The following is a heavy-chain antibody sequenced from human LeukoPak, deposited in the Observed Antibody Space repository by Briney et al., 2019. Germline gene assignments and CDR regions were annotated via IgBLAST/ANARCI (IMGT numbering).Heavy chain of an antibody. Sequence: PSETLSLTCTVSGYSISSGYYWGWIRPPPGKGLEWIGSFYHGGSTFYSPSLKSRVTISVDTSKNQFFVKLSSVTAADTAVYYCARVLGDNWFDPWGQGTLVTVSS. CDR2: FYHGGST. D-gene: IGHD2-15*01. J-gene: IGHJ5*02. CDR3: ARVLGDNWFDP. V-gene: IGHV4-38-2*02. CDR1: GYSISSGYY.